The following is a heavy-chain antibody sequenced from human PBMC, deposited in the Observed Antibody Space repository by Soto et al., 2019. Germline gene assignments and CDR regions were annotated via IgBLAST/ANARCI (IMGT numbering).Heavy chain of an antibody. J-gene: IGHJ4*02. CDR3: AKDIGGIQLWSCFDY. CDR2: ISYDGSNK. Sequence: GGSLRLCCGASGFNFSSYGRHRVRQAPGKGLEWVSVISYDGSNKYYAASVKGRFTISRDNSKNTLYLQMNSLRAEDTAVYYCAKDIGGIQLWSCFDYWGQGTLVTVSS. D-gene: IGHD5-18*01. V-gene: IGHV3-30*18. CDR1: GFNFSSYG.